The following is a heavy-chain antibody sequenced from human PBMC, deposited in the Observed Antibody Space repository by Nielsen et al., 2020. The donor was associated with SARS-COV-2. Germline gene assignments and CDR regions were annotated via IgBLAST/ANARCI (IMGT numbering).Heavy chain of an antibody. CDR2: IDWDDDR. D-gene: IGHD1-14*01. V-gene: IGHV2-70*11. CDR3: ARIKGDTSTGVFNYYGMDV. Sequence: SGPTLVKPTQTLTLTCSFSGFSLTTSGMCVTWFRQPPGKALEWLARIDWDDDRYYNTPLKTRLTISKDTSKNLVVLAMTNMDPVDTATYYCARIKGDTSTGVFNYYGMDVWGQGTTVTVSS. CDR1: GFSLTTSGMC. J-gene: IGHJ6*02.